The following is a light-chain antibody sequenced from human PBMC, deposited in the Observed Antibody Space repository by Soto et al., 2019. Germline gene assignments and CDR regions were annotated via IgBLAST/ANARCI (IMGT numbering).Light chain of an antibody. J-gene: IGLJ3*02. CDR2: DVS. CDR3: CSYAGSYTLV. V-gene: IGLV2-11*01. CDR1: SSDVGGYNF. Sequence: QSALTQPRSVSGSPGQSVTISCTGTSSDVGGYNFVSWYKHHPGKAPKLMIYDVSKRPSGVPDRFSGSKSGSTASLTISGLQAEDEADYYCCSYAGSYTLVFGGGTKLTVL.